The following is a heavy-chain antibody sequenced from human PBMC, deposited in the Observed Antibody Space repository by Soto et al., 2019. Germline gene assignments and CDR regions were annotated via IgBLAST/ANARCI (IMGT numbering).Heavy chain of an antibody. CDR1: GFTFTRNT. V-gene: IGHV3-21*01. CDR3: ARASPAYGGNSY. J-gene: IGHJ4*02. Sequence: EVQLVESGGGLVRPGGSLRLSCAASGFTFTRNTMNWVRQAPGKGLEWVSSISSSSGYIYYADSVQGRFTISRDNAKSSVFLQLNNLRAAYTAVYYCARASPAYGGNSYWGQGTLVTVAS. D-gene: IGHD4-17*01. CDR2: ISSSSGYI.